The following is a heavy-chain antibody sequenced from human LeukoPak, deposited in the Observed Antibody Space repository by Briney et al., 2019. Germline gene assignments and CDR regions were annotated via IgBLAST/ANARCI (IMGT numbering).Heavy chain of an antibody. J-gene: IGHJ4*02. D-gene: IGHD3-10*01. Sequence: PGGSLRLSCAASGFTVSSNYMSWVRQAPGKGLEWVSVIYSGGSTYYADSVKGRFTISRDNSKNTLYLQMNSLRAEDTAVYYCARDPAHYYGSGSYLDYWGQGTLVTVSS. CDR3: ARDPAHYYGSGSYLDY. V-gene: IGHV3-66*01. CDR2: IYSGGST. CDR1: GFTVSSNY.